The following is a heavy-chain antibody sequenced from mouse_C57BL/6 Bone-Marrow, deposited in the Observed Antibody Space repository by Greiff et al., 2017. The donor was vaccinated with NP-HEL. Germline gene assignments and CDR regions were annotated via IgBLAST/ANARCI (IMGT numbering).Heavy chain of an antibody. CDR2: IDPENGDT. CDR3: TPCSYFAY. CDR1: GFNIKDDY. J-gene: IGHJ3*01. Sequence: VQLQQSGAELVRPGASVKLSCTASGFNIKDDYMHWVKQRPEQGLEWIGWIDPENGDTEYASKFQGKATITADTSSNTAYLQLSSLTSEDTAVYDCTPCSYFAYWGQGTLVTVSA. V-gene: IGHV14-4*01. D-gene: IGHD1-1*01.